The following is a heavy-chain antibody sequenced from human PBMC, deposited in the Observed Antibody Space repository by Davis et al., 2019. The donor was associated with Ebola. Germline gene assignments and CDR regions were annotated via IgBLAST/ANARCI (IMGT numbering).Heavy chain of an antibody. V-gene: IGHV1-18*01. D-gene: IGHD1-26*01. CDR3: GRDVLVGATSA. CDR1: GYTFTSYG. Sequence: ASVKVSCKASGYTFTSYGIIWVRQAPGQGLEWMGWISTYNGQTSFVQKFQGRVTMTRDTSTSTVYMELRSLRSDDTAVYYCGRDVLVGATSAWGQGTLVTVSS. J-gene: IGHJ5*02. CDR2: ISTYNGQT.